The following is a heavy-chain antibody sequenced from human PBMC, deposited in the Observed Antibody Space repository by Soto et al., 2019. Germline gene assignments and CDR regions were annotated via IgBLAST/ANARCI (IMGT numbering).Heavy chain of an antibody. J-gene: IGHJ6*02. CDR3: ARGGVPDYYYGMDV. V-gene: IGHV4-30-2*01. Sequence: PTCAVSGGSISSGGFSWRWVRGPPGEGPGGVGDIFHRGGTHYNPSLKSRGTISVDRSKNPFSMQLSSVTAADTAVYYCARGGVPDYYYGMDVWGQGTTVTVSS. D-gene: IGHD1-1*01. CDR1: GGSISSGGFS. CDR2: IFHRGGT.